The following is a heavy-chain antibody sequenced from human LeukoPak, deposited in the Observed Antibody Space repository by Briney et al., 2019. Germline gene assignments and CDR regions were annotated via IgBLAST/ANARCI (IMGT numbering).Heavy chain of an antibody. CDR3: ARDLGYSSSWTRWFDP. Sequence: GGSLRLSCAASGFTFSSYSMNWVRQAPGKGLEWVSSISSSSSYIYYADSVKGRFTISRDDAKNSLYLQMNSLRAEDTAVYYCARDLGYSSSWTRWFDPWGQGTLVTVSS. D-gene: IGHD6-13*01. J-gene: IGHJ5*02. CDR1: GFTFSSYS. V-gene: IGHV3-21*01. CDR2: ISSSSSYI.